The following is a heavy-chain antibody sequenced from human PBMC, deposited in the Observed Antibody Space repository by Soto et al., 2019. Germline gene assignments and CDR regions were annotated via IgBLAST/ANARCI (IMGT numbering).Heavy chain of an antibody. V-gene: IGHV3-23*01. CDR2: ISGRGTGT. CDR3: AKDHDLWTDHYDVRYFDY. J-gene: IGHJ4*02. CDR1: GFTFINYA. Sequence: EVQLLESGGGLVLPGGSLRLSCAASGFTFINYAMSWVRQAPGEGMEWVSSISGRGTGTYYSDSVKGRFTISRDNSKSTLYLQMTSLRAEDTAIYYCAKDHDLWTDHYDVRYFDYWGQGTLVTVSS. D-gene: IGHD3-3*01.